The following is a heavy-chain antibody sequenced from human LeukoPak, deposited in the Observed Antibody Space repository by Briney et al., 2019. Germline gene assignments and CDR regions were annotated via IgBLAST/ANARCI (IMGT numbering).Heavy chain of an antibody. J-gene: IGHJ4*02. V-gene: IGHV3-7*01. CDR2: IKQDGSET. D-gene: IGHD6-13*01. Sequence: PGGSLRLSCVVSGFTINNYWMNWVRQAPGKGLEWVANIKQDGSETSYVDSVKGRFTISRDNAKNSLYLQMNSLRAEDTAVYYCARDRGSSSPTDFDYWGQGTLVTVSS. CDR3: ARDRGSSSPTDFDY. CDR1: GFTINNYW.